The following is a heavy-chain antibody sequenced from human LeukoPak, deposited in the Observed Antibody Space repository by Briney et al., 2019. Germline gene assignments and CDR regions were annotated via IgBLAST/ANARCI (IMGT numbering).Heavy chain of an antibody. CDR2: FDPEDGET. CDR1: GYTLTELS. J-gene: IGHJ5*02. Sequence: ASVKVSCKVSGYTLTELSMHWVRPAPGKGLEWMGGFDPEDGETIYAQKFQGRVTMTEDTSTDTAYMELSSLRSEDTAVYYCATLLDYGDYGNWFDPWGQGTLVTVSS. CDR3: ATLLDYGDYGNWFDP. V-gene: IGHV1-24*01. D-gene: IGHD4-17*01.